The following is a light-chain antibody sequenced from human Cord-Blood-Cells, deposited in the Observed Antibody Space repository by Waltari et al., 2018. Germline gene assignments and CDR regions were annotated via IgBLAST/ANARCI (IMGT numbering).Light chain of an antibody. Sequence: DIVMTQSPDSLAVSLGERATINCKSSQSVLYSSNNKNYLAWYQQKPGQPPKLLIYWASTRESWVPDRFSGSGSGTDFTLTISSLQAEDVAVYYCQQYYSTPPYTVGQGTKLEIK. CDR1: QSVLYSSNNKNY. V-gene: IGKV4-1*01. J-gene: IGKJ2*01. CDR3: QQYYSTPPYT. CDR2: WAS.